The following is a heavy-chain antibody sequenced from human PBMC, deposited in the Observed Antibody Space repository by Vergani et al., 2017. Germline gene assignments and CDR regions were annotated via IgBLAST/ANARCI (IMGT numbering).Heavy chain of an antibody. J-gene: IGHJ4*02. CDR3: NSYYYDSSGYYYVY. D-gene: IGHD3-22*01. CDR2: IIPILGIA. V-gene: IGHV1-69*02. Sequence: QVQLVQSGAEVKKPGSSVKVSCKASRGTFSRSTIRWVRQAPGQGREWMGRIIPILGIANYAQKFQGRVTITADKSTSTAYMELSSLRSEDTAVYYCNSYYYDSSGYYYVYWGQGTLVTVSS. CDR1: RGTFSRST.